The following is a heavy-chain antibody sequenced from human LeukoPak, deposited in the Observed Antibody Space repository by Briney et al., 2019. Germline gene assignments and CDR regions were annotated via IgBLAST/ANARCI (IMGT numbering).Heavy chain of an antibody. J-gene: IGHJ4*02. D-gene: IGHD5-24*01. CDR3: TRERERWLQSNPPDY. Sequence: GRSLRLSCTASGFTFGDYAMSWVRQAPGKGLEGVGFIRSKAYGGTTEYAASVKGRFPISRDDSKSIAYLQMNSLKTEDTAVYYCTRERERWLQSNPPDYWGQGTLVTVSS. CDR1: GFTFGDYA. V-gene: IGHV3-49*04. CDR2: IRSKAYGGTT.